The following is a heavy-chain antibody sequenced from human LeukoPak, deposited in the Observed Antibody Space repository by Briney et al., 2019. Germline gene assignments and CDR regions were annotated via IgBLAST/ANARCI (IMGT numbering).Heavy chain of an antibody. D-gene: IGHD2-15*01. CDR1: GFTFSSYA. V-gene: IGHV3-30-3*01. CDR2: ISYDGSNK. J-gene: IGHJ4*02. CDR3: ARDESGYLDY. Sequence: PGGSLRLSCAASGFTFSSYAMHWVRQAPGKGLEWVAVISYDGSNKYYADSVKGRLTISRDNSKNTLYLQMNSLRAEDTAVYYCARDESGYLDYWGQGTLVTVSS.